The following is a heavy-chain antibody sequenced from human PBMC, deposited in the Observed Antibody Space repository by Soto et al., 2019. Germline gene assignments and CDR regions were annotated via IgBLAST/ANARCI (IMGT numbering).Heavy chain of an antibody. D-gene: IGHD6-13*01. CDR2: ISYDGSNK. CDR3: AKDMSRGSSWYVEEY. CDR1: GFTFSNYG. V-gene: IGHV3-30*18. Sequence: QVQLVESGGGVVQPGRSLRLSCAASGFTFSNYGIHWVRQAPGKGLEWVALISYDGSNKYYADSVKGRFTLSRDNSKNTAYLQMNSLRAEETAVYYCAKDMSRGSSWYVEEYWGQGTLVTVSS. J-gene: IGHJ4*02.